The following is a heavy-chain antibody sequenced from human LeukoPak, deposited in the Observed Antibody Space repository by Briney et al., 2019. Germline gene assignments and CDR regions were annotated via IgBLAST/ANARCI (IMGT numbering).Heavy chain of an antibody. J-gene: IGHJ4*02. CDR3: ARAEVGIAGPSGY. CDR1: GFTFSSYA. V-gene: IGHV3-64*01. CDR2: ISSNGGST. Sequence: GGSLRLSCAASGFTFSSYAMHWVRQAPGKGLEYVSAISSNGGSTYYANSVKGRFTISRDNSKNTLYLQMGSLRAEDMAVYYCARAEVGIAGPSGYWGQGTLVTVSS. D-gene: IGHD6-13*01.